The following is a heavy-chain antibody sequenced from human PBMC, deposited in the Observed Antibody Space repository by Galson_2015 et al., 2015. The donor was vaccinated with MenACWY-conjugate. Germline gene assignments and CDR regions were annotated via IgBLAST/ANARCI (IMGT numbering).Heavy chain of an antibody. Sequence: SLRLSCAASGFSFSPLSMNWVPQAPGKGLEWVSSITRGSTYVYYADSVPGRLTLSRDNPKNSLFLQMNSRRADDTAAYYCARAQGYLVYMDAWGKGTTVTVSS. CDR3: ARAQGYLVYMDA. D-gene: IGHD1-1*01. J-gene: IGHJ6*03. CDR1: GFSFSPLS. CDR2: ITRGSTYV. V-gene: IGHV3-21*06.